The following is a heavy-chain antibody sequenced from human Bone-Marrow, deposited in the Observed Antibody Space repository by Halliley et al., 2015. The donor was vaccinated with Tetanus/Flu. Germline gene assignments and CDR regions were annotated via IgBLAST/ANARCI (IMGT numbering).Heavy chain of an antibody. J-gene: IGHJ6*02. V-gene: IGHV4-39*01. Sequence: TLSLTCTVSGGSLSSGTYDWGWIRQPPGKGLEWIGTFYYSGSTYYNPSLRSRVTIVVDTSKNQFSLKLSSVTAADRAVYYCARGLIMDVWGQGTTVTVSS. CDR3: ARGLIMDV. CDR2: FYYSGST. CDR1: GGSLSSGTYD.